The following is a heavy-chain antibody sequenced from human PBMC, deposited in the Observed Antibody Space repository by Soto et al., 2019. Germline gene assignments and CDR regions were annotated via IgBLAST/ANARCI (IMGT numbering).Heavy chain of an antibody. CDR3: AKGVRHSSGWYSALFY. CDR1: GFTFSSYG. CDR2: ISYDGSNK. Sequence: PGGSLRLSCAASGFTFSSYGMHWVRQAPGKGLEWVAVISYDGSNKYYADSVKGRFTISGDNSKNTLYLQMNSLRAEDTAVYYCAKGVRHSSGWYSALFYWGQGTRVTVSS. D-gene: IGHD6-19*01. V-gene: IGHV3-30*18. J-gene: IGHJ4*02.